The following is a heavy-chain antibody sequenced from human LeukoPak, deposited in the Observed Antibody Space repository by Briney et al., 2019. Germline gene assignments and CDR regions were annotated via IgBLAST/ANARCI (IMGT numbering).Heavy chain of an antibody. CDR2: ISSSSSYI. CDR1: GFTFSSYS. CDR3: ARIEELLWFGELLPYDAFDI. Sequence: GGSLRLSCAASGFTFSSYSMNWVRQAPGKGLEWVSSISSSSSYIYYADSVKGRFTTSRDNAKNSLYLQMNSLRAEDTAVYYCARIEELLWFGELLPYDAFDIWGQGTMVTVSS. J-gene: IGHJ3*02. D-gene: IGHD3-10*01. V-gene: IGHV3-21*01.